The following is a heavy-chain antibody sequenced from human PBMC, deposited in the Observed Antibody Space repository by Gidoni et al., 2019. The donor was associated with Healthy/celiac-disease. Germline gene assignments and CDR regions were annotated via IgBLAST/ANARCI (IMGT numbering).Heavy chain of an antibody. CDR2: ISYDGSNK. CDR1: GFTFSSYG. CDR3: AKEGRLRFLEWLFVY. J-gene: IGHJ4*02. D-gene: IGHD3-3*01. V-gene: IGHV3-30*18. Sequence: QVQLVESGGGVVQPGRSLRLSCAASGFTFSSYGMHWVRQAPGKGLAWVAVISYDGSNKYYADSVKGRFTISRDNSKNTLYLQMNSLRAEDTAVYYCAKEGRLRFLEWLFVYWGQGTLVTVSS.